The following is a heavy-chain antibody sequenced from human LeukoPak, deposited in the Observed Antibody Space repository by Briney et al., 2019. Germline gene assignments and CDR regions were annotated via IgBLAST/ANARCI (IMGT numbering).Heavy chain of an antibody. CDR1: GFTFSSYE. CDR2: ISSSGSTI. J-gene: IGHJ4*02. Sequence: PGGSLILSCAASGFTFSSYEMNWVRQAPGKGLECVSYISSSGSTIYYADSVKGRFTISRDNAKNSLYLQMNSLRAEDTAVYYCARGLASITIFGVVISHFDYWGQGTLVTVSS. D-gene: IGHD3-3*01. CDR3: ARGLASITIFGVVISHFDY. V-gene: IGHV3-48*03.